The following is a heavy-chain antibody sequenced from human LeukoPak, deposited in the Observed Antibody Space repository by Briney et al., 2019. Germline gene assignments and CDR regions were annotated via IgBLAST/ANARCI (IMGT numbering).Heavy chain of an antibody. Sequence: GGSLRPSCAASGFPFSSYAMSWVRQAPGKGLEWVSAISGSGGSTYYADSVKGRFTISRDNSKNTLYLQMNSLRAEDTAVYYCAKGVAAAAVNWFDPWGQGTLVTVSS. CDR1: GFPFSSYA. CDR3: AKGVAAAAVNWFDP. CDR2: ISGSGGST. V-gene: IGHV3-23*01. D-gene: IGHD6-13*01. J-gene: IGHJ5*02.